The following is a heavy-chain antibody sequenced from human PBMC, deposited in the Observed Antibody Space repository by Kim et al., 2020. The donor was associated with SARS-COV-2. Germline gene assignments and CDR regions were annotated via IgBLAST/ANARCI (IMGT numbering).Heavy chain of an antibody. CDR3: ARYSSGSLAYYYGMDV. J-gene: IGHJ6*02. CDR2: ISAYNGNT. D-gene: IGHD3-22*01. Sequence: ASVKVSCKASGYTFTSYGISWVRQAPGQGLEWMGWISAYNGNTNYAQKLQGRVTMTTDTSTSTAYMELRSLRSDDTAVYYCARYSSGSLAYYYGMDVWGQGTTVTVSS. CDR1: GYTFTSYG. V-gene: IGHV1-18*01.